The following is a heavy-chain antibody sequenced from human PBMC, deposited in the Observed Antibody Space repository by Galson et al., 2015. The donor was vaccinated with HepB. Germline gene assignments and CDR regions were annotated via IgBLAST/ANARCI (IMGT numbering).Heavy chain of an antibody. D-gene: IGHD2-2*01. CDR2: ISAYNGNT. Sequence: SVKVSCKASGYTFTSYGISWVRQAPGQGLEWMGWISAYNGNTNYAQKLQGRVTMATDTSTSTAYMELRSLRSDDTAVYYCARDGAIVVVPAADPFDYWGQGTLVTVSS. CDR1: GYTFTSYG. J-gene: IGHJ4*02. CDR3: ARDGAIVVVPAADPFDY. V-gene: IGHV1-18*01.